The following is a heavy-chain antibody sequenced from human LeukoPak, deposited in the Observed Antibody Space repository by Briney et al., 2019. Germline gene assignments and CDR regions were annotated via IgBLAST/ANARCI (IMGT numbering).Heavy chain of an antibody. D-gene: IGHD3-3*01. Sequence: ASVKVSCKASGYTFTSYGISWVRQAPGQGLEWMGWISAYNGNTNYAQKLQGRVTMTTDTSTSTAYMELRSLRSDDTAVYYCARDFTYYDFWSGYYWHYFDYWGQGTLVTASS. CDR2: ISAYNGNT. CDR3: ARDFTYYDFWSGYYWHYFDY. V-gene: IGHV1-18*01. CDR1: GYTFTSYG. J-gene: IGHJ4*02.